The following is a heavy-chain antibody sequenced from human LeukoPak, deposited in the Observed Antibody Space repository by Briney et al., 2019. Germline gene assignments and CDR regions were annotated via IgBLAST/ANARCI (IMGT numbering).Heavy chain of an antibody. CDR1: GFTVSSNY. V-gene: IGHV3-23*01. Sequence: AGGSLRLSCAASGFTVSSNYMSWVRQAPGKGLEWVAGISAYGSATFYADSGKGRFTISRDNSKNMLFLQMNSLRVEDTAVYFCATLGSGSYFYFDYWGQGTLVTVSS. J-gene: IGHJ4*02. CDR2: ISAYGSAT. CDR3: ATLGSGSYFYFDY. D-gene: IGHD3-10*01.